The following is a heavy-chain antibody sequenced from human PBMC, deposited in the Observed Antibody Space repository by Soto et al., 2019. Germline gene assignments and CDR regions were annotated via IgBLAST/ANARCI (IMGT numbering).Heavy chain of an antibody. V-gene: IGHV3-30*18. CDR3: AKDIVGATTAFDI. D-gene: IGHD1-26*01. CDR1: GFTFSSYG. CDR2: ISYDGSNK. J-gene: IGHJ3*02. Sequence: LSLTCAASGFTFSSYGMHWVRQAPGKGLEWVAVISYDGSNKYYADSVKGRFTISRDNSKNTLYLQMNSLRAEDTAVYYCAKDIVGATTAFDIWGQGTMVTVSS.